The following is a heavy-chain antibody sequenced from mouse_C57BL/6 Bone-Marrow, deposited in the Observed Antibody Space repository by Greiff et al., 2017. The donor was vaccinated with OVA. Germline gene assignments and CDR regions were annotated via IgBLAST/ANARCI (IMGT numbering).Heavy chain of an antibody. CDR3: PSSRDFSWFAY. CDR1: GYSFTDYN. V-gene: IGHV1-39*01. CDR2: INPNYGTT. Sequence: VQLQQSGPELVKPGASVKISCKASGYSFTDYNMNWVKQSTGKSLEWIGVINPNYGTTSYNQKFKGKATLTVDQSSSTAYMQLNSLTSEDSAVYYWPSSRDFSWFAYWGQGNLVTVSA. J-gene: IGHJ3*01. D-gene: IGHD3-3*01.